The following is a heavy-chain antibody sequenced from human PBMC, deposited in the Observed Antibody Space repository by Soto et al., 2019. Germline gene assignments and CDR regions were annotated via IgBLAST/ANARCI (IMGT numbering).Heavy chain of an antibody. J-gene: IGHJ6*02. Sequence: WASVKVSCKASGGTFSSYAISWVRHAPGQGLEWMGGIIPIFGTANYAQKFQGRVTITADESTSTAYMELSSLRSEDTAVYYCARECGVCAGYYYGMDVWGQGTTVTVSS. CDR1: GGTFSSYA. V-gene: IGHV1-69*13. D-gene: IGHD2-8*02. CDR2: IIPIFGTA. CDR3: ARECGVCAGYYYGMDV.